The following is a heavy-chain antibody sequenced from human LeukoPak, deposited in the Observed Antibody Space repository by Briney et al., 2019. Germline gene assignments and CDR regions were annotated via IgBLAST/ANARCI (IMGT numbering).Heavy chain of an antibody. V-gene: IGHV1-69*13. D-gene: IGHD2-15*01. CDR2: IIPIFGTA. J-gene: IGHJ6*02. Sequence: GASVKVSCKASGGTFSSYAISWVRQAPGQGLEWMGGIIPIFGTANYAQKFQGRVTITADESTSTAYMELSSLRSEDTAGYYCAHLAQYCSGGSCYSNYYYYGMDVWGQGTTVTVSS. CDR3: AHLAQYCSGGSCYSNYYYYGMDV. CDR1: GGTFSSYA.